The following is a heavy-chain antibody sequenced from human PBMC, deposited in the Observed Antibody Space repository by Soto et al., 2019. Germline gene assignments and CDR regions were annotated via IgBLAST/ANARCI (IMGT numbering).Heavy chain of an antibody. CDR1: GFMFDSYA. Sequence: EVQLVESGGGLVQPAGSLRLSCVASGFMFDSYAMNWVRQAPGKGLEWVSYISPGGDRIYHAESLKGRITISRDNARNSLSLQVNILSDEDTAVYYCTKSADSAGWGVDFWGQGTLVTVSS. V-gene: IGHV3-48*02. CDR2: ISPGGDRI. CDR3: TKSADSAGWGVDF. J-gene: IGHJ4*02. D-gene: IGHD6-19*01.